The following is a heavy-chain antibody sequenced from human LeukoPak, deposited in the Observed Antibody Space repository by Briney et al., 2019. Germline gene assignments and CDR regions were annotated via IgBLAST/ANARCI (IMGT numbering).Heavy chain of an antibody. CDR3: ARASGSGSHYPFDY. Sequence: EGSLRLSCAASGFTFSSYWMHWVRQAPGKGLVWVSHIRSDGSSTNYADSVKGRFTISRDNAKSTLYLQMNSLRAGDTAVYYCARASGSGSHYPFDYWGQGTLVTVSS. CDR1: GFTFSSYW. J-gene: IGHJ4*02. CDR2: IRSDGSST. V-gene: IGHV3-74*01. D-gene: IGHD3-10*01.